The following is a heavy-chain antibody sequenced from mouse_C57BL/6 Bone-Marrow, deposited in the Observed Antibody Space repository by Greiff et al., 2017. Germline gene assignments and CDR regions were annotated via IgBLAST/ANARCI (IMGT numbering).Heavy chain of an antibody. V-gene: IGHV1-55*01. J-gene: IGHJ2*01. D-gene: IGHD1-1*01. CDR2: IYPVSGST. CDR1: GYTFTSYW. CDR3: ASVFMTTASQYLYY. Sequence: QVQLQQPGAELVKPGASVKMSCKASGYTFTSYWITWVKQRPGQGLEWIGSIYPVSGSTKYNEKFKSKATLTVDTSSSTAYMQRSSLTSEDSAVYYCASVFMTTASQYLYYWGQGTTLTVAS.